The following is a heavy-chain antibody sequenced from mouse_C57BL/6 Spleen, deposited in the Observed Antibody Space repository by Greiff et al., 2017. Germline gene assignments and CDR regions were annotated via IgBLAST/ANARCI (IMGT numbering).Heavy chain of an antibody. Sequence: VQLQESGPGLVQPSPSLSITCTVSGFSLTSYGVHWVRQSPGTGLEWLGVLWSDCCTDYHAAFISRLSISKDKSKSQVFFKMNSLQADNTSIYYCARNNNAMDYWGQGTSVTVSA. CDR1: GFSLTSYG. V-gene: IGHV2-2*01. J-gene: IGHJ4*01. D-gene: IGHD1-3*01. CDR3: ARNNNAMDY. CDR2: LWSDCCT.